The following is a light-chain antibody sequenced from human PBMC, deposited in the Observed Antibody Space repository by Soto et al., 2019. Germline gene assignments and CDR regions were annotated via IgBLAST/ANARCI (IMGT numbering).Light chain of an antibody. CDR3: QQRSNWPRT. CDR2: DAS. V-gene: IGKV3-11*01. CDR1: QSVSSY. J-gene: IGKJ2*01. Sequence: EIVLTQSPATLSLSPGERATLSCRASQSVSSYLAWYQQKPGQAPRLLIYDASNRATGIPARFSGSGSGTYFTLTISSLEPEDCAVYYCQQRSNWPRTFGQGTKLEIK.